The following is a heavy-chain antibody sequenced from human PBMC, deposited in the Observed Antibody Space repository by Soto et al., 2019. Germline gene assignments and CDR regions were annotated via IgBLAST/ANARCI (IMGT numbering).Heavy chain of an antibody. Sequence: ASVKVSCKASGFTFTSSAVQWVRQTRGQRLEWIGWIVVGSGNTNYAQKFQERVTITRDMSTSTAYMELSSLRSEDTAVYYCATDLRGWSFDYWGQGTLVTVSS. J-gene: IGHJ4*02. CDR2: IVVGSGNT. CDR1: GFTFTSSA. D-gene: IGHD6-19*01. V-gene: IGHV1-58*01. CDR3: ATDLRGWSFDY.